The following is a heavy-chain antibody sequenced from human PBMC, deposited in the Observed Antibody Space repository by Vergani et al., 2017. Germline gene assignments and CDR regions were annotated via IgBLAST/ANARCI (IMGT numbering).Heavy chain of an antibody. CDR1: GGNFSSQA. J-gene: IGHJ4*02. CDR3: ARGGGGSYSDGVDY. CDR2: IIPIFGTA. V-gene: IGHV1-69*01. D-gene: IGHD1-26*01. Sequence: QVQLVQSGAEVKKPGSSVKVSCKASGGNFSSQAISWVRQAPGQGLEWMGGIIPIFGTANYAQKFQGRVKITADEYTSTAYMELSSLRSEDTAVYYCARGGGGSYSDGVDYWGQGTLVIVSS.